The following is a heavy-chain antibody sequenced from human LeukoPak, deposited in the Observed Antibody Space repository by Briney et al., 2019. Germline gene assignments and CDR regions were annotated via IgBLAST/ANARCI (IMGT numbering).Heavy chain of an antibody. Sequence: ASVKVSRKASGYTFTSFGISWVRQAPGQGLEWMGWISAYNGNTNYAQKLQGRVTMTTDTSTSTAYMELRSLRSDDTAVYYCARDLGTDQQLIFFDYWGQGTLVTVSS. V-gene: IGHV1-18*04. CDR2: ISAYNGNT. D-gene: IGHD6-13*01. CDR3: ARDLGTDQQLIFFDY. CDR1: GYTFTSFG. J-gene: IGHJ4*02.